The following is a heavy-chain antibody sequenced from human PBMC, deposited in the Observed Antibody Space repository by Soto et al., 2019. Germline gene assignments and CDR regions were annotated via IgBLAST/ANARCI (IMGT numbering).Heavy chain of an antibody. Sequence: GASVKVSCKASGYTFTSYDINWVRQATGQGLEWMGWMNPNSGNTGYAQKFQGRVTMTRNTSISTAYMELSSLRSEDTAVYYCARLDVSTTTGLYMDVWGKGTKVTVSS. CDR1: GYTFTSYD. CDR2: MNPNSGNT. V-gene: IGHV1-8*01. D-gene: IGHD2-2*01. CDR3: ARLDVSTTTGLYMDV. J-gene: IGHJ6*03.